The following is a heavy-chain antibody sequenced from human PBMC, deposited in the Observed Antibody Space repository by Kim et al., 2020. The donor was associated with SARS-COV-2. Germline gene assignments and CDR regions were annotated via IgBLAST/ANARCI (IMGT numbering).Heavy chain of an antibody. D-gene: IGHD3-10*01. V-gene: IGHV3-30*18. CDR3: AKFPSFTMVRGVPDY. J-gene: IGHJ4*02. CDR2: ISYDGSNK. Sequence: GGSLRLSCAASGFTFSSYGMHWVRQAPGKGLEWVAVISYDGSNKYYADSVKGRFTISRDNSKNTLYLQMNSLRAEDTAVYYCAKFPSFTMVRGVPDYWGQGTLVTVSS. CDR1: GFTFSSYG.